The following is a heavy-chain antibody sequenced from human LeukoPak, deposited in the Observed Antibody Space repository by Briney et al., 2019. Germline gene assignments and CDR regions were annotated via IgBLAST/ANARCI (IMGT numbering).Heavy chain of an antibody. Sequence: PGGSLRLSCAASGFTFSSYDMNWVRQAPRKGLERVSYISSSSRTIYYADSVKGRFTISRDNAKNSLYLQMNSLRGEDTAVYYCARGAAAGRYDYYYMDVWGKGTTVTVSS. J-gene: IGHJ6*03. CDR2: ISSSSRTI. V-gene: IGHV3-48*04. CDR3: ARGAAAGRYDYYYMDV. CDR1: GFTFSSYD. D-gene: IGHD6-13*01.